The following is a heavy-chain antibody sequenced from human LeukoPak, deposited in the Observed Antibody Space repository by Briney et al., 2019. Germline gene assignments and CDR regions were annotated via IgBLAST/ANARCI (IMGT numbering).Heavy chain of an antibody. CDR1: GFPFSSYY. J-gene: IGHJ4*02. CDR2: IKQDGSEK. CDR3: AREDRGGYPDY. D-gene: IGHD3-22*01. Sequence: GGSLRLSCATSGFPFSSYYMTWVRQAPGKGLEWVANIKQDGSEKYYVDSVKGRFTISRDNAKNSLYLQMNSLRAEDTAVYYCAREDRGGYPDYWGQGALVTVSS. V-gene: IGHV3-7*01.